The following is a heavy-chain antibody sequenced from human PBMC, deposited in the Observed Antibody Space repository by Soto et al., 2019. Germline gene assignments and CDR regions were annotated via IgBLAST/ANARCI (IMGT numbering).Heavy chain of an antibody. CDR1: GGSSNGYY. Sequence: SETLSGTCAVFGGSSNGYYWSWIRRSPGKGLEWIGEINHSGSSNYNRCIRSRATISVDKPKKQFSRKMRSVTAADTAVYYCAISLPISGVYSKDAWDQG. V-gene: IGHV4-34*01. D-gene: IGHD3-3*01. J-gene: IGHJ6*02. CDR3: AISLPISGVYSKDA. CDR2: INHSGSS.